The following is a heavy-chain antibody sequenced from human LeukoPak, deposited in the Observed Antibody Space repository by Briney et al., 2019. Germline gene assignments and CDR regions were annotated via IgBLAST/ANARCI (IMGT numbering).Heavy chain of an antibody. CDR1: GYSISSGYY. D-gene: IGHD1-26*01. V-gene: IGHV4-38-2*02. J-gene: IGHJ5*02. CDR2: IYHSGST. CDR3: ARDRWELGFEENWFDP. Sequence: SETLSLTCTVSGYSISSGYYWGWIRQPPGKGLEWIGSIYHSGSTYYNPPLKSRVTISVDTSKNQFSLKLSSVTAADTAVYYCARDRWELGFEENWFDPWGQGTLVTVSS.